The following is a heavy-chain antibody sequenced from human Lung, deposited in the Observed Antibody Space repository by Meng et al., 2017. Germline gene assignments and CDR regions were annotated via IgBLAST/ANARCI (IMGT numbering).Heavy chain of an antibody. V-gene: IGHV4-34*01. CDR1: CGYFSDYY. Sequence: GPLRQGGAGLLKPWETLSLTCVVLCGYFSDYYWSLIRQPPGKGLEWIGEINHSGSTNYNPSLESRATISVDTSQNNLSLKLSSVTAADSAVYYCARGPTTMAHDFDYWGQGTLVTVSS. J-gene: IGHJ4*02. D-gene: IGHD4-11*01. CDR3: ARGPTTMAHDFDY. CDR2: INHSGST.